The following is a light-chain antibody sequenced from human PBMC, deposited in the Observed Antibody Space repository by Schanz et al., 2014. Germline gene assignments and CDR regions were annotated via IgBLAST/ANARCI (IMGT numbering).Light chain of an antibody. Sequence: QSVLTQPPSASGTPGQRVTISCSGSSSNIGSNTVNWYQQLPGTAPKLLIYSNNQRPSGVPDRFSGSKSGTSASLAISGLQSEDEADYYCQSYDSSLSALFGGGTKLTVL. CDR2: SNN. V-gene: IGLV1-44*01. CDR3: QSYDSSLSAL. J-gene: IGLJ2*01. CDR1: SSNIGSNT.